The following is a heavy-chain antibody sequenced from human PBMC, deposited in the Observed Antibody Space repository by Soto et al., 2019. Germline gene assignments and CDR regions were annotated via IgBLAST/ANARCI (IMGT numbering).Heavy chain of an antibody. CDR1: GFTFSSYS. V-gene: IGHV3-21*01. CDR3: ARDPDPDTVTPDYDYGMDV. Sequence: GGSLRLSCAASGFTFSSYSMNWVRQAPGKGLEWVSSISSSSSYIYYADSVKGRFTISRDNAKNSVYLQMNSLRAEDTAVYYCARDPDPDTVTPDYDYGMDVWGQGTTVTVSS. CDR2: ISSSSSYI. J-gene: IGHJ6*02. D-gene: IGHD4-17*01.